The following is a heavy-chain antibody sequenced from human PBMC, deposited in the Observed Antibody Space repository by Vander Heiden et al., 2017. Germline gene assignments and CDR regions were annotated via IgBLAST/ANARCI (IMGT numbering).Heavy chain of an antibody. D-gene: IGHD4-17*01. J-gene: IGHJ4*02. V-gene: IGHV3-23*01. Sequence: EVQLLESGGGLVQPGGSLRLSCAAPGFTFSSHAIRLVRPAPGKGLEWVSAISGSGGSTYYADAVKGRFTISRDNSKNTLYLQMNSLRAEDTAVYYCAKDGPTGTRGYYFDYWCQGPLVTVSS. CDR1: GFTFSSHA. CDR3: AKDGPTGTRGYYFDY. CDR2: ISGSGGST.